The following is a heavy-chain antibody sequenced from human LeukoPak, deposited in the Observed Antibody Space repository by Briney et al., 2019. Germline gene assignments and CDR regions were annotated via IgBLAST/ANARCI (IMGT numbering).Heavy chain of an antibody. CDR2: INPSGGST. D-gene: IGHD3-9*01. Sequence: ASVKVSCKASGYTFTNYYMHWVRQAPGQGLEWMGMINPSGGSTTYAQKFQGRVTMTRDTSTSTVYMELSSLRSEDTAVYYCARGGLTLTEYFDLWGRGTLVTVSS. J-gene: IGHJ2*01. CDR3: ARGGLTLTEYFDL. CDR1: GYTFTNYY. V-gene: IGHV1-46*01.